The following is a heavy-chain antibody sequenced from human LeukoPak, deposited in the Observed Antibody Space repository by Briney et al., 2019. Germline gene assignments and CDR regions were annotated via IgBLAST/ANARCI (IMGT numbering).Heavy chain of an antibody. V-gene: IGHV3-30*02. D-gene: IGHD3-10*01. CDR1: GFTFSSYG. J-gene: IGHJ4*02. CDR3: AKPRSGSIYYFDY. CDR2: IRYDGSNK. Sequence: GGSLRLSCAASGFTFSSYGMHWVRQAPGKGLEWVAFIRYDGSNKYYADSVKGRFTISRDNSKNTLYLQMNSLRAEDTAVYYCAKPRSGSIYYFDYWGQGTLVTVSS.